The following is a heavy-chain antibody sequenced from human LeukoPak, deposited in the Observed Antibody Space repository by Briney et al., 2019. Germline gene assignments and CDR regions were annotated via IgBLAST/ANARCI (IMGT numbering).Heavy chain of an antibody. CDR2: INPNSGGT. V-gene: IGHV1-2*02. CDR3: ARGGGNFGWDYYYMDV. J-gene: IGHJ6*03. Sequence: GASVKVSCKASGYTFTGYYMHWVRQAPGRGLEWMGWINPNSGGTNYAQKFQGRVTMTRDTSISTAYMELSRLRSDDTAVYYCARGGGNFGWDYYYMDVWGKGTTVTVSS. D-gene: IGHD4-23*01. CDR1: GYTFTGYY.